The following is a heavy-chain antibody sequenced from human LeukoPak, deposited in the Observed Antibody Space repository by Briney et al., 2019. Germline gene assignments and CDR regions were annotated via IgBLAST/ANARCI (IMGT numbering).Heavy chain of an antibody. CDR2: IYHSGST. CDR3: ARNGYHSVDY. D-gene: IGHD5-18*01. CDR1: GDSMTSNW. V-gene: IGHV4-4*02. J-gene: IGHJ4*02. Sequence: SETLSLTCVVSGDSMTSNWWSWVRQPPGKGLGWIGEIYHSGSTTYNPSLKSRVTISIDTSKTQFSLKLSSVTAADTAVYYCARNGYHSVDYWGQGTLVTVSS.